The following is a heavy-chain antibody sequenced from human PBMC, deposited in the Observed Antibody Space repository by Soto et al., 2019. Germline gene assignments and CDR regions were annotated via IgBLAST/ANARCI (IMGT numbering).Heavy chain of an antibody. V-gene: IGHV1-18*01. D-gene: IGHD3-22*01. CDR1: GYTFTSYG. J-gene: IGHJ4*02. Sequence: ASVKVSCKASGYTFTSYGISWVRQAPGQGLEWMGWISAYNGNTNYAQKLQGRVTMTTDTSTSTAYMELRSLRSDDTALYYCARTEIVVVTTHNFDYWGQGTLVTVSS. CDR3: ARTEIVVVTTHNFDY. CDR2: ISAYNGNT.